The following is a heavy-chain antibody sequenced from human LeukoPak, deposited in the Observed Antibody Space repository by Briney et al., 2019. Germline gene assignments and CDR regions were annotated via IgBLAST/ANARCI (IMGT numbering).Heavy chain of an antibody. D-gene: IGHD1-26*01. J-gene: IGHJ4*02. V-gene: IGHV3-9*01. CDR1: GFTFDDYA. CDR2: ISWNSGSI. Sequence: GGSLRLSCAASGFTFDDYAMHWVRQAPGKGLEWVSGISWNSGSIGYADSVKGRFTISRDNAKNSLYLQMNSLRAEDTALYYCAKVNEWELRSRIFDYWGQGTLVTVSS. CDR3: AKVNEWELRSRIFDY.